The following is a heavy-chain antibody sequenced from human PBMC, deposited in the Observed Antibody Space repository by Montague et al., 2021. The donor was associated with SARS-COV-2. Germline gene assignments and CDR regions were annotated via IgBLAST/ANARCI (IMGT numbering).Heavy chain of an antibody. CDR2: INHSGST. CDR3: ARGTTVTTLFYYYGMDV. V-gene: IGHV4-34*01. CDR1: GGSFSGYY. D-gene: IGHD4-17*01. Sequence: SETLSLTCAVYGGSFSGYYWSWIRQPPGKGLEWIGEINHSGSTNXNPSLKSRVTISVDTSKNQFSLKLSSVTAADTAVYYCARGTTVTTLFYYYGMDVWGQGTTVIVSS. J-gene: IGHJ6*02.